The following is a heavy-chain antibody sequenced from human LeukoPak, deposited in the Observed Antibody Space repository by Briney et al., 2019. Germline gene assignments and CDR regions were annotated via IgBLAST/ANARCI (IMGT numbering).Heavy chain of an antibody. CDR1: GFTFDDYA. J-gene: IGHJ4*02. CDR3: AKDLVGYCSSTSCYTGFDY. CDR2: ISWNSGSI. V-gene: IGHV3-9*01. D-gene: IGHD2-2*02. Sequence: GGSLRLSCAASGFTFDDYAMHWVRQAPGKGLEWVSGISWNSGSIGYADSVKGRFTISRDNAKNSLYLQVNSLRAEDTALYYCAKDLVGYCSSTSCYTGFDYWGQGTLVTVSS.